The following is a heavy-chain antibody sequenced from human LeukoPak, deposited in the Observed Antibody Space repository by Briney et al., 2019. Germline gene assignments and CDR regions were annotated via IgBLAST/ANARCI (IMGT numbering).Heavy chain of an antibody. J-gene: IGHJ4*02. CDR2: ISYDGSNK. CDR3: ASLRIAVAGIFDY. D-gene: IGHD6-19*01. V-gene: IGHV3-30*04. Sequence: SGGSLRLSCAASGFTFSSYAMHWVRQAPGKGLEWVAVISYDGSNKYYADSVKGRFTISRDNSKNTLYLQMNSLRAEDTAVYYCASLRIAVAGIFDYWGQGTLVTVSS. CDR1: GFTFSSYA.